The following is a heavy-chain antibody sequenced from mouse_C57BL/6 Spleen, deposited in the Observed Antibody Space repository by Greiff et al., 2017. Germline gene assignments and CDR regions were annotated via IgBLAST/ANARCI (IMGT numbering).Heavy chain of an antibody. D-gene: IGHD2-4*01. J-gene: IGHJ3*01. CDR3: ARGSYYDYGGFAY. CDR2: INFDGSST. CDR1: GFTFSDYY. V-gene: IGHV5-16*01. Sequence: EVQLVESEGGLVQPGSSMKLSCTASGFTFSDYYMAWVRQVPEKGLEWVANINFDGSSTYYLDSLKSRFIITRDNAKNMLYLKMSRLESEDTATYYCARGSYYDYGGFAYWGQGTLVTVAA.